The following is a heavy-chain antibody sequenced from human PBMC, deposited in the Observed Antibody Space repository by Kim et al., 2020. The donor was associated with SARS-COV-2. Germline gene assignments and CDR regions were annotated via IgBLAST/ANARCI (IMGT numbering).Heavy chain of an antibody. CDR3: ARDRPVIAAAGPYAFDI. CDR1: GFTFSSYW. Sequence: GGSLRLSCAASGFTFSSYWMSWVRQAPGKGLEWVANIKQDGSEKYYVDSVKGRFTISRDNAKNSLYLQMNSLRAEDTAVYYCARDRPVIAAAGPYAFDIWGQGTMVTVSS. V-gene: IGHV3-7*03. D-gene: IGHD6-13*01. J-gene: IGHJ3*02. CDR2: IKQDGSEK.